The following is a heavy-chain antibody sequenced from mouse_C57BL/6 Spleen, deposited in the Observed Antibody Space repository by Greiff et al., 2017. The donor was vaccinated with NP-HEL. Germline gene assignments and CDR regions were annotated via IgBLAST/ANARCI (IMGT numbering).Heavy chain of an antibody. CDR1: GYTFTSYW. J-gene: IGHJ2*01. D-gene: IGHD3-2*02. Sequence: VQLQQPGAELVKPGASVKLSCKASGYTFTSYWMQWVKQRPGQGLEWIGEIDPSDSYTNYNQKFKGKATLTVDTSSSTAYMQLSSLTSEDSAVYYCATAQAMCYFDYWGQGTTLTVSS. V-gene: IGHV1-50*01. CDR2: IDPSDSYT. CDR3: ATAQAMCYFDY.